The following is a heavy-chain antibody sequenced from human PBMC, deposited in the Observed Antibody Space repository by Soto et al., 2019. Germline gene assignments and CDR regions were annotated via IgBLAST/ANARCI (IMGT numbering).Heavy chain of an antibody. V-gene: IGHV3-30*04. CDR2: ITRDGYNK. J-gene: IGHJ4*02. D-gene: IGHD6-6*01. CDR3: TKSSGGSSSVGMDY. CDR1: GFIFKKYA. Sequence: GGSLRRSCAVSGFIFKKYALNWVRQAPGKGLEWVASITRDGYNKYYADSVKGRFTISRDNSKNTLSLQMTALRVEDSSVYYCTKSSGGSSSVGMDYWGPGTLVTVSS.